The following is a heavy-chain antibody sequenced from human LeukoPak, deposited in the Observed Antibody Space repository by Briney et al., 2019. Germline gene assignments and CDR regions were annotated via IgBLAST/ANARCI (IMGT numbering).Heavy chain of an antibody. J-gene: IGHJ6*03. Sequence: ASVKVSCKASGGTFSSYAISWARQAPGQGLEWMGGIIPIFGTANSAQKFQGRVTITTDESTSTAYMELSSLRSEDTAVYYCARDTRGYCSDTSCYGHYYYMDVWGKGTTVTVSS. CDR2: IIPIFGTA. D-gene: IGHD2-2*01. V-gene: IGHV1-69*05. CDR3: ARDTRGYCSDTSCYGHYYYMDV. CDR1: GGTFSSYA.